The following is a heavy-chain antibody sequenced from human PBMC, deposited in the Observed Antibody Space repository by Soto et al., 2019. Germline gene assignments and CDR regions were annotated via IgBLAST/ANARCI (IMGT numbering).Heavy chain of an antibody. Sequence: PGESLKISCKGSGYSFTSYWIGWVRQMPGKGLEWMGIIYPGDSDTRYSPSLQGQVTISADKSISTAYLQWSSLKASDTAMYYCARQNYDILTGYNWFDPWGQGTLVTVSS. J-gene: IGHJ5*02. CDR2: IYPGDSDT. CDR1: GYSFTSYW. D-gene: IGHD3-9*01. V-gene: IGHV5-51*01. CDR3: ARQNYDILTGYNWFDP.